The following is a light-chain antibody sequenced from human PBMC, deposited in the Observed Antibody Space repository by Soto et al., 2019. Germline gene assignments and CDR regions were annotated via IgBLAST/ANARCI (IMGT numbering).Light chain of an antibody. Sequence: DKLMSQSAATLSVSPWERVTLSCRASQNIHNHMSWFLQKPGQTPRLLIYDAIIRAADVPARVSGSWSGTEFTLTINSRQSEDFAVYYCQQYDAWPLTFGGGTKVDIK. J-gene: IGKJ4*01. CDR2: DAI. CDR3: QQYDAWPLT. V-gene: IGKV3-15*01. CDR1: QNIHNH.